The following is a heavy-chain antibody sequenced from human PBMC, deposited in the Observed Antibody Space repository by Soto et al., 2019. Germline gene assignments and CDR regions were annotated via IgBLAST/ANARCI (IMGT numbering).Heavy chain of an antibody. CDR2: ILSDGSNE. CDR3: ARAMPGMDV. CDR1: GFTFSAFA. V-gene: IGHV3-30-3*01. Sequence: QVQLVESGGGVVQPGTSLRLSCAGSGFTFSAFAMHWVRQAPGKGLGWVALILSDGSNEAYAESVRGRFTISRDNSKNTLYLQMNSLGVEDTAVYYCARAMPGMDVWGQGSTVTVSS. J-gene: IGHJ6*02. D-gene: IGHD2-2*01.